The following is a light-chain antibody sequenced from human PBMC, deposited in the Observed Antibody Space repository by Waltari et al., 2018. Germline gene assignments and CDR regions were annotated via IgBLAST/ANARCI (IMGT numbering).Light chain of an antibody. J-gene: IGLJ2*01. Sequence: QSVLTQPPSVSGAPGQRVTISCTGSSSNFGSGYDVHWYQQLPGTAPNLLIYHNPHPPSWVPDRFSGSKSGTSASLAITGLQAEDEADYYCQSYDSSLSDVVFGGGTKLTVL. CDR3: QSYDSSLSDVV. V-gene: IGLV1-40*01. CDR2: HNP. CDR1: SSNFGSGYD.